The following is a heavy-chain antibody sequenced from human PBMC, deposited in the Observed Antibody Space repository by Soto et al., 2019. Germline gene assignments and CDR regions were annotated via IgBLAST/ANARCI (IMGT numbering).Heavy chain of an antibody. V-gene: IGHV4-31*03. D-gene: IGHD6-13*01. Sequence: SETLSLTCTVSGGSISSGGDYWSWIRQHPGKGLEWIGYIYYSGNTHYNPSLKSRVTISVDTSKNQFSLKLSSVTAADTAVYYCARAPYPSSWFFDYWGQGTLVTAPQ. J-gene: IGHJ4*02. CDR3: ARAPYPSSWFFDY. CDR1: GGSISSGGDY. CDR2: IYYSGNT.